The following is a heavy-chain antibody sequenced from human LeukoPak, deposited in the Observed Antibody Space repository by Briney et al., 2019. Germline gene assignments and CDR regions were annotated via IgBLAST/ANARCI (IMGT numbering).Heavy chain of an antibody. V-gene: IGHV5-51*01. CDR3: ARQEYSSSSAPVY. CDR2: IYPGDSDT. CDR1: GSSFTTYW. J-gene: IGHJ4*02. Sequence: GESLKISCQGSGSSFTTYWIAWVRQLPGKGLEWMGIIYPGDSDTRYGPSFQGQVTISADTSISTAYLQWSSLKASDTAMYYCARQEYSSSSAPVYWGQGTLVTVSS. D-gene: IGHD6-6*01.